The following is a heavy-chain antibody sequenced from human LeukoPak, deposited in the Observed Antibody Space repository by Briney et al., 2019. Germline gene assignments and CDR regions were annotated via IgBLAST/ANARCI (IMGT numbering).Heavy chain of an antibody. V-gene: IGHV1-69*04. CDR2: IIPILGIA. Sequence: SVKVSCKASGGTLSSYAISWVRQAPGQGLEWMGRIIPILGIANYAQKFQGRVTITADKSTSTAYMELSSLRSEDTAVYYCAMSGGTDYYYYGMDVWGQGTTVTVSS. J-gene: IGHJ6*02. CDR1: GGTLSSYA. D-gene: IGHD2-15*01. CDR3: AMSGGTDYYYYGMDV.